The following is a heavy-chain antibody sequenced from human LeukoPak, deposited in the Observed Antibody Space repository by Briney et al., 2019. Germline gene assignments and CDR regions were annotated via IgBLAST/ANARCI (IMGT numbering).Heavy chain of an antibody. J-gene: IGHJ4*02. CDR1: GGTFSSYA. D-gene: IGHD6-6*01. CDR2: IIPIFGTA. CDR3: ARVEDWYSSSSGDFDY. Sequence: SVKVSCKASGGTFSSYAISWVRQAPGQGLEWMGGIIPIFGTANYAQEFQGRVTITADESTSTAYMEQSSLRSEDTAVYYCARVEDWYSSSSGDFDYWGQGALVTVSS. V-gene: IGHV1-69*13.